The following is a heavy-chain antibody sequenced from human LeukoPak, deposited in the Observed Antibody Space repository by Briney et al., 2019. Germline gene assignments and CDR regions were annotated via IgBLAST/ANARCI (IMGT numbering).Heavy chain of an antibody. CDR3: ARDGKYYDSSGYWSY. CDR1: GYTFTSYG. V-gene: IGHV1-18*01. J-gene: IGHJ4*02. CDR2: ISAYNGNT. Sequence: ASVKVSCKASGYTFTSYGISWVRQAPGQGLEWMGWISAYNGNTNYAQKLQGRVTMITDTSTSTAYMELRSLRSDDTAVYYCARDGKYYDSSGYWSYWGQGTLVTVSS. D-gene: IGHD3-22*01.